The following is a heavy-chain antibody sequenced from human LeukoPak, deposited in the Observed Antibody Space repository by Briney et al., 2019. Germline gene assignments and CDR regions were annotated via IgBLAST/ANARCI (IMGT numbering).Heavy chain of an antibody. CDR1: GYTFTSYY. J-gene: IGHJ4*02. CDR2: INPSGGST. Sequence: GASVKVSCKASGYTFTSYYMHWVRQAPGQGLEWMGIINPSGGSTSYAQKFQGRVTMTRDTSTSTVYMELSSLRPEDTAVYHCARDLYHYFDYWGQGTLVTVSS. CDR3: ARDLYHYFDY. D-gene: IGHD5/OR15-5a*01. V-gene: IGHV1-46*01.